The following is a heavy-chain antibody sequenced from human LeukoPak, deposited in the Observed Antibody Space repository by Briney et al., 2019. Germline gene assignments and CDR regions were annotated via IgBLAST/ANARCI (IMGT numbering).Heavy chain of an antibody. J-gene: IGHJ4*02. Sequence: GGSLRLSCAASGFTFSSYSMNWVRQAPGKGLEWVSSISSSSSYIYYADSVKGRFTISRDNAKNSLYLQMNSLRAEDTAVYYCARDPSGDYQLYYFDYWGQGTLVTVSS. D-gene: IGHD4-17*01. V-gene: IGHV3-21*01. CDR3: ARDPSGDYQLYYFDY. CDR2: ISSSSSYI. CDR1: GFTFSSYS.